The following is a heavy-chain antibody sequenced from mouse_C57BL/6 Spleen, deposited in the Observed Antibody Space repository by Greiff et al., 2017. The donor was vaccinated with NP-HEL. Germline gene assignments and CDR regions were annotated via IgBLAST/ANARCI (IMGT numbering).Heavy chain of an antibody. Sequence: VKLQESGPGLVQPSQSLSITCTVSGFSLTSYGVHWVRQSPGKGLEWLGVIWRGGSTDYNAAFMSRLSITKDNSKSQVFFKMNSLQADDTAIYYCAKIGTVVATRNAMDYWGQGTSVTVSS. CDR1: GFSLTSYG. J-gene: IGHJ4*01. V-gene: IGHV2-5*01. D-gene: IGHD1-1*01. CDR2: IWRGGST. CDR3: AKIGTVVATRNAMDY.